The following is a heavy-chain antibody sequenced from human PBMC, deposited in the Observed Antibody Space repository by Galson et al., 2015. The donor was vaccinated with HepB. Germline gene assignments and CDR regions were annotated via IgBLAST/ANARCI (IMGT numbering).Heavy chain of an antibody. Sequence: SVKVSCKASGYTFTGYYLHWVRQAPGQGLEWMGWINPNNGGTNYAQKFQGRVTMTRDTSISTAYMELSRLRSDDTAVYYCARRPPDIVVVPAANDDYSGQGTLVTVSS. CDR3: ARRPPDIVVVPAANDDY. CDR1: GYTFTGYY. J-gene: IGHJ4*02. CDR2: INPNNGGT. D-gene: IGHD2-2*01. V-gene: IGHV1-2*02.